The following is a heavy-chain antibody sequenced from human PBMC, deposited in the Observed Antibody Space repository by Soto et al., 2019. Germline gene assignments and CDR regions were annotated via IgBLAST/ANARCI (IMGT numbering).Heavy chain of an antibody. CDR2: IIPYYNTI. V-gene: IGHV1-69*01. J-gene: IGHJ4*02. CDR3: ASVASRWYPYFFES. Sequence: QAQVVQSGAEVRKPGSSVKLSCKASEGTFNSYAIAWVRQAPGQGIEWMGGIIPYYNTINYAQKFQDRVTLTADDSTNTVYMELSSLSSDDMAVDFCASVASRWYPYFFESWAQGTLVTVSS. CDR1: EGTFNSYA. D-gene: IGHD6-19*01.